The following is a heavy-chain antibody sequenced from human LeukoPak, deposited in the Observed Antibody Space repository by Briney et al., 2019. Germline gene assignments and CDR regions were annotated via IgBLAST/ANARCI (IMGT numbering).Heavy chain of an antibody. V-gene: IGHV4-59*01. J-gene: IGHJ4*02. Sequence: PSETLSLTCTVSGGSISNYYWSWIRQPPGKGLEWIGYVYYSGSTYYNSSPKSRVTISADTSKKQFSLNLSSVTAADTAVYYCARCGYSYGTGYYFDYWGQGTLVTVSS. CDR3: ARCGYSYGTGYYFDY. D-gene: IGHD5-18*01. CDR2: VYYSGST. CDR1: GGSISNYY.